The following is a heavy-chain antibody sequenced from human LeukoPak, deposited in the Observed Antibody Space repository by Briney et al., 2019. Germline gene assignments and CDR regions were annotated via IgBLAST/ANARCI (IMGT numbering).Heavy chain of an antibody. CDR1: GFMFSTYW. V-gene: IGHV3-7*01. J-gene: IGHJ6*03. CDR3: ARDFDFWSGSPGEADYYYYYMDV. Sequence: GGSLRLSCAASGFMFSTYWMTWVRQAPGKGLEWVANIKRDGSAINYADSVKGRFIISRDNAKNSLYLQMNSLRAEDTAVYYCARDFDFWSGSPGEADYYYYYMDVWGKGTTVTVSS. D-gene: IGHD3-3*01. CDR2: IKRDGSAI.